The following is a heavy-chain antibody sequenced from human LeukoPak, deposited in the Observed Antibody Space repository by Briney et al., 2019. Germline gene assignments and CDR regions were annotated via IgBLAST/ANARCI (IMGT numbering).Heavy chain of an antibody. J-gene: IGHJ6*03. CDR3: ARGAHSSGWYYYYYMDV. CDR1: GFTFSSYE. CDR2: ISGSGGST. D-gene: IGHD6-19*01. V-gene: IGHV3-23*01. Sequence: GGSLRLSCAASGFTFSSYEMNWVRQAPGKGLEWVSAISGSGGSTYYADSVKGRFTISRDNSKNILYLQMDSLRAEDTAVYYCARGAHSSGWYYYYYMDVWGKGATATVSS.